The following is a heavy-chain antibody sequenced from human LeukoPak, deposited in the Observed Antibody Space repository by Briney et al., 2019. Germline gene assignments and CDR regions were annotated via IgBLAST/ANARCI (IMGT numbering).Heavy chain of an antibody. CDR1: GYTFTSYG. D-gene: IGHD2-15*01. V-gene: IGHV1-18*01. CDR3: ARDLRIFPFDY. Sequence: ASVKVSCKASGYTFTSYGISWVRQAPGQGLEWMGWISAYNGNTNYAQKLQGRVTMTTGASTSTAYMELRSLRSDDTAVYYCARDLRIFPFDYWGQGTLVTVSS. CDR2: ISAYNGNT. J-gene: IGHJ4*02.